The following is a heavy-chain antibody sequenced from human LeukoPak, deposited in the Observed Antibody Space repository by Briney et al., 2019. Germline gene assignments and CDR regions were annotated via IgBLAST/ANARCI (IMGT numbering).Heavy chain of an antibody. J-gene: IGHJ6*03. D-gene: IGHD1-26*01. CDR1: GGTFSSYA. V-gene: IGHV1-69*13. CDR2: IIPIFGTA. Sequence: LVKVSCKASGGTFSSYAISWVRQAPGRGLEWMGGIIPIFGTANYAQKFQGRVTITADESTSTAYMELSSLRSEDTAVYYCASSSGSYMGAPATGYYYYYYMDVWGKGTTVTVSS. CDR3: ASSSGSYMGAPATGYYYYYYMDV.